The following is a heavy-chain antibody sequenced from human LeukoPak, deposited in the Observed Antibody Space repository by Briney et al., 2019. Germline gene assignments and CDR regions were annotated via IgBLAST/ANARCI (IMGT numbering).Heavy chain of an antibody. CDR3: ARGDITMIVVFDY. V-gene: IGHV1-2*02. CDR1: GYTFTGYY. CDR2: INPNSGGT. Sequence: ASVKVSCKASGYTFTGYYMHWVRQAPGQGLEWMGRINPNSGGTNYAQKFQGRVTMTRDTSISTAYMELSRLRSDDTAVYYCARGDITMIVVFDYWGQGTLVTVSS. J-gene: IGHJ4*02. D-gene: IGHD3-22*01.